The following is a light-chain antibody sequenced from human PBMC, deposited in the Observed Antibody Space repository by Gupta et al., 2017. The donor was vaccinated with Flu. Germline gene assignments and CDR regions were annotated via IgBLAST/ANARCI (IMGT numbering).Light chain of an antibody. CDR2: WAS. CDR3: LQDNSTPCT. Sequence: SLGERATINCKSSKSVLYSSNNKNYLAWYQQKPGQPPKLLIYWASTRESGVPDRFSGSGSGTDFTLTISSLQAEDVAVYYCLQDNSTPCTFGQGTKVEIK. V-gene: IGKV4-1*01. CDR1: KSVLYSSNNKNY. J-gene: IGKJ2*02.